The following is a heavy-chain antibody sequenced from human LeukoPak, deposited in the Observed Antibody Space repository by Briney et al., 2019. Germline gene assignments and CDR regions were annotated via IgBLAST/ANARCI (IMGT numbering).Heavy chain of an antibody. CDR3: ARDLHCSSTSCYYGSNWFDP. D-gene: IGHD2-2*01. J-gene: IGHJ5*02. V-gene: IGHV4-30-4*08. CDR2: IYYSGST. Sequence: PSETLSLTCTVSGGSISSSDYYWSWIRQPPGKGLEWIGYIYYSGSTYYNPSLKSRVTISVDTSKNQSSLKLSSVTAADTAVYYCARDLHCSSTSCYYGSNWFDPWGQGTLVTVSS. CDR1: GGSISSSDYY.